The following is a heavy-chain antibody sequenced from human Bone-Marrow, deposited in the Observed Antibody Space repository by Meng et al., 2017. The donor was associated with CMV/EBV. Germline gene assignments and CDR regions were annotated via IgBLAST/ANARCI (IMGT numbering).Heavy chain of an antibody. CDR3: ARHYSSGWYYFDY. D-gene: IGHD6-19*01. Sequence: SETLSLTCTVSGGSISSSSYYWGWIRQPPGKGLEWIGSIYYSGSTYYNPSLKSRVTISVDTSKNQFSLKLSSVTAADTAVYYCARHYSSGWYYFDYWGQGTLVTVSS. CDR2: IYYSGST. CDR1: GGSISSSSYY. J-gene: IGHJ4*02. V-gene: IGHV4-39*01.